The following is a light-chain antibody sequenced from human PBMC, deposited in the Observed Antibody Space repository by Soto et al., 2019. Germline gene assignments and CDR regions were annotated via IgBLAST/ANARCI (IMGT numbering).Light chain of an antibody. CDR2: KAS. CDR1: QTISSW. Sequence: IQMTQSPSTLSGSVGDRVTITCRASQTISSWLAWYQQKPGKAPKLLIYKASTLKSGVPSRFSGSGSGTDFTLTISSLQPDDFATYYCQHYNSYSEAFGQGTKVDI. V-gene: IGKV1-5*03. J-gene: IGKJ1*01. CDR3: QHYNSYSEA.